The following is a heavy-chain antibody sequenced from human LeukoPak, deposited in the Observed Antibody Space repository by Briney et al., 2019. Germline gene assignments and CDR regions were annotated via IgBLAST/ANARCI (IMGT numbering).Heavy chain of an antibody. CDR2: ISSSSSYI. Sequence: GGSLRLSCAASGFTFSSYSMNWVRQAPGKGLEWVSSISSSSSYIYYADSVKGRFTISRDNAKNSLYLQMNSLRAEDTAVYYCARDIRFLEWLLKNDYYFDYWGQGTLVTVSS. J-gene: IGHJ4*02. V-gene: IGHV3-21*01. CDR1: GFTFSSYS. D-gene: IGHD3-3*01. CDR3: ARDIRFLEWLLKNDYYFDY.